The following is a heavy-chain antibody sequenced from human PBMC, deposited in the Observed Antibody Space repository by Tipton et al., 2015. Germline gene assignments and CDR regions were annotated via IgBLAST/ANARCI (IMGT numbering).Heavy chain of an antibody. CDR1: GFTFSDYY. Sequence: GSLRLSCAASGFTFSDYYMNWIRQAPGKGLEWVSLISSNGNTIYYADSVKGRFTISRDNARNSLYLQMNSLTAEDTAVYYCATEGISSSWYGSFDNWGQGTLVTVSS. V-gene: IGHV3-11*01. CDR3: ATEGISSSWYGSFDN. CDR2: ISSNGNTI. D-gene: IGHD6-13*01. J-gene: IGHJ4*02.